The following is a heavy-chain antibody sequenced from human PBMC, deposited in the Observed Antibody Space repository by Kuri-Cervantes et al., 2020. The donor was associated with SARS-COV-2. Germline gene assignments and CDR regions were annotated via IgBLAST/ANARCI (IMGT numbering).Heavy chain of an antibody. J-gene: IGHJ3*02. V-gene: IGHV3-64*02. CDR2: ISSSGGST. CDR1: QFTFSSYN. CDR3: ARDQYRYPDFWSGYWAAFDI. Sequence: GGSLRLSCVPSQFTFSSYNMHWVRQAPGKGLEYVSSISSSGGSTYYADSVKGRFAISRDNSKNTVYLQMGSLRAEDMAMYYCARDQYRYPDFWSGYWAAFDIWGQGTMVTVSS. D-gene: IGHD3-3*01.